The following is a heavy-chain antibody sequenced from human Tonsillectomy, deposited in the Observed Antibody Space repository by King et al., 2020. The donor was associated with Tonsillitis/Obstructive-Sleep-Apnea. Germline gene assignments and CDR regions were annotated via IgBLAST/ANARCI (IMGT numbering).Heavy chain of an antibody. Sequence: VQLQESGPGLVKASGTLSLTCAVSDGSISSPNWWSWVRQPPGKGLEWIGEIYHSGSTNYNPSLQSRVPISVAKSRNHFSLKLNSVTAADTPVYYCARVEGSGSYSPFDSGGRGTLVTVSS. D-gene: IGHD3-10*01. V-gene: IGHV4-4*02. CDR3: ARVEGSGSYSPFDS. J-gene: IGHJ4*02. CDR2: IYHSGST. CDR1: DGSISSPNW.